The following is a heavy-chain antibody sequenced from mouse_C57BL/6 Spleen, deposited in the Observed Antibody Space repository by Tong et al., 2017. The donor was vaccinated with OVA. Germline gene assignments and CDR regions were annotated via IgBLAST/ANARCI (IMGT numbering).Heavy chain of an antibody. CDR1: GYTFTDYY. V-gene: IGHV1-19*01. CDR3: AVGGTLVTAMDY. J-gene: IGHJ4*01. Sequence: EVQLQESGPVLVKPGASVEMSCKASGYTFTDYYMNWVKQSHGKSLEWIGVINPYNGGTSYNQKFKGKATLTVDKSSSTAYMELNSLTSEDSAVYYCAVGGTLVTAMDYWGQGTSVTVSS. CDR2: INPYNGGT. D-gene: IGHD2-12*01.